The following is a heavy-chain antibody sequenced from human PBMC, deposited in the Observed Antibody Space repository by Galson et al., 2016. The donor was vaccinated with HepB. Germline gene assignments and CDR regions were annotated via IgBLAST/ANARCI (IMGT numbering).Heavy chain of an antibody. Sequence: SVKVSCKASGYTFTVYYMHWVRQAPGQGLEWMGRINPNSCDTNFAQNFQGRVTMTRDTSISTAYMELSRLRSDDTAVYYCARIGSNHNFDYWGQGTLVTVAS. D-gene: IGHD2-15*01. CDR1: GYTFTVYY. J-gene: IGHJ4*02. CDR2: INPNSCDT. CDR3: ARIGSNHNFDY. V-gene: IGHV1-2*06.